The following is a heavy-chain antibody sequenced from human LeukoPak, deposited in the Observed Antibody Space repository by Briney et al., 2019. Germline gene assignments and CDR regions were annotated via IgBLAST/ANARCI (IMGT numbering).Heavy chain of an antibody. CDR2: IIPIFGTA. V-gene: IGHV1-69*13. CDR1: GGTFSSYA. CDR3: ARAFSSSGYATYYFDY. J-gene: IGHJ4*02. Sequence: GASVKVSCKASGGTFSSYAISWVRQAPGQGLEWMGGIIPIFGTANYAQKFQGRVTITADESTSTAYMELSSLRSEDTAVYYCARAFSSSGYATYYFDYWGQGTLVTVSS. D-gene: IGHD3-22*01.